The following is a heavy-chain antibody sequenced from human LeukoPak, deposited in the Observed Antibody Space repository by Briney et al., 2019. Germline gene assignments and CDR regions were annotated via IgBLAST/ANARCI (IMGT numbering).Heavy chain of an antibody. Sequence: SETLSLTCTVSGGSISSGSYYWSWIRQPAGKGLEWIGRLYSTVSTNYNPSLKSRVTMSVDTSKNQFSLHLSSVTAADTAVYYCARARVYYGSGNFYYFDYWGQGTLVTVSS. J-gene: IGHJ4*02. CDR1: GGSISSGSYY. V-gene: IGHV4-61*02. CDR3: ARARVYYGSGNFYYFDY. CDR2: LYSTVST. D-gene: IGHD3-10*01.